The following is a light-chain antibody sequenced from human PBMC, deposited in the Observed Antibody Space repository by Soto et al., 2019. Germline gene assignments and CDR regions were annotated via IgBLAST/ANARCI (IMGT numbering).Light chain of an antibody. J-gene: IGKJ3*01. Sequence: EIVLTQSPATLSLSPGDRATLACWASQSVGTSLAWYQQKPGQPPRLLISDAYIRATGTPVRFSGSGSWTDFTLTISSLEPEDFAVYYCQQRSDWAPITFGPGTKVDVK. V-gene: IGKV3-11*01. CDR3: QQRSDWAPIT. CDR1: QSVGTS. CDR2: DAY.